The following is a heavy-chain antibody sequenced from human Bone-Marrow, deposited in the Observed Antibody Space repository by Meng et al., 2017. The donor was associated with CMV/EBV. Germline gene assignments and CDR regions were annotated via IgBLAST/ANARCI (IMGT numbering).Heavy chain of an antibody. J-gene: IGHJ3*02. D-gene: IGHD2-15*01. CDR3: ARRFSGGMHDAFDI. CDR2: MNPNSGNT. CDR1: GYTFTSYD. V-gene: IGHV1-8*01. Sequence: ASVKVSCKASGYTFTSYDINWVRQATGQGLEWMGWMNPNSGNTGYAQKFQGRVTITTDESTSTAYMELSSLRSEDTAVYYCARRFSGGMHDAFDIWGQGTMVTVSS.